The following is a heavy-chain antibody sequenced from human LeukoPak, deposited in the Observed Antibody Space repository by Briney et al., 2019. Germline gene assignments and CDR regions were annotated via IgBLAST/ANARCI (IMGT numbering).Heavy chain of an antibody. CDR2: ISSSSDYI. CDR1: GFTFSGYT. Sequence: PGGSLRLSCAASGFTFSGYTMNWVRQAPGKGLEWVSSISSSSDYIYYADSVQGRFTISRDNAKNSLYLQMNSLRAEDMAVYYCARDYSLTAMDVWGQGTTVTVSS. J-gene: IGHJ6*02. CDR3: ARDYSLTAMDV. V-gene: IGHV3-21*01. D-gene: IGHD2-15*01.